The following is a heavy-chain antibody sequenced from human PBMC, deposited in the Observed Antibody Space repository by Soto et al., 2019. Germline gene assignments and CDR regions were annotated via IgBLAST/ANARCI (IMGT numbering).Heavy chain of an antibody. CDR2: IYFDGDT. V-gene: IGHV4-59*01. CDR1: GGSISPYY. CDR3: VRGITVISLDY. D-gene: IGHD4-17*01. Sequence: QVQLQGSGPGLMKPSETLSLTCTVSGGSISPYYWSWIRQPPGKGLEWIGYIYFDGDTNYNPSLEGRVTMSMDRPKNQFSLKLTSVTPSDTAMYYCVRGITVISLDYWDHGSLVTVSS. J-gene: IGHJ4*03.